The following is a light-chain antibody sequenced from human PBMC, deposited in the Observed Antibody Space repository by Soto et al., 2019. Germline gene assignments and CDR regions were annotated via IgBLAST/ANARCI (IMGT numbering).Light chain of an antibody. CDR1: SSDVGGYNN. J-gene: IGLJ1*01. V-gene: IGLV2-14*01. CDR3: SSYSSGSTLDV. CDR2: EVS. Sequence: ALTQPASVSGSPGQSFTISCTGTSSDVGGYNNVSWYQQHPGKAPKLMIYEVSNRPSGVSNRFSGSKSGNTASLTISGLQPEDEADYHCSSYSSGSTLDVFGSGTKVTVL.